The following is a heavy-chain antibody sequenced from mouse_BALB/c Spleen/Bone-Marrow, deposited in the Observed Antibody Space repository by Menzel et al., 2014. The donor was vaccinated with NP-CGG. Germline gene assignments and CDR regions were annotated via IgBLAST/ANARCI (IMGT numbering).Heavy chain of an antibody. CDR2: IFPGSGNT. D-gene: IGHD2-1*01. CDR3: ARHGNLRNYYAMDY. Sequence: VQVVDSGPALVKPGASVKISCKASGYSFTSYYIHWVKQRPGQGLEWIGWIFPGSGNTKYNEKFKGKATLTADTSSSTAYMQLSSLTSEDSAVYFCARHGNLRNYYAMDYWGQGTSVTDS. CDR1: GYSFTSYY. J-gene: IGHJ4*01. V-gene: IGHV1-66*01.